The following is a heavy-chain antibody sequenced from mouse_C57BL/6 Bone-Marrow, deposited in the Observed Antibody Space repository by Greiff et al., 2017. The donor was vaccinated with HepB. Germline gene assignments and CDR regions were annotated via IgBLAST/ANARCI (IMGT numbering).Heavy chain of an antibody. D-gene: IGHD3-2*02. V-gene: IGHV2-5*01. CDR2: IWRGGST. CDR1: GFSLTSYG. J-gene: IGHJ2*01. CDR3: AKNRRQLRLGDFDY. Sequence: QVQLQQSGPGLVQPSQSLSITCTVSGFSLTSYGVHWVRQSPGKGLEWLGVIWRGGSTDYNAAFMSRLSITKDNSKSQVFFKMNSLQADDTAIYYCAKNRRQLRLGDFDYWGQGTTLTVSS.